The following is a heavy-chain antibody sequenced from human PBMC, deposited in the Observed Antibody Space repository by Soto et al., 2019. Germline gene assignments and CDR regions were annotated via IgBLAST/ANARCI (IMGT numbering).Heavy chain of an antibody. J-gene: IGHJ4*02. CDR1: GGSISSGGYY. CDR2: IYYSGST. Sequence: SETLSLTCTVSGGSISSGGYYWSWIRQHPGKGLEWIGYIYYSGSTYYNPSPKSRVTISVDTSKNQFSLKLSPVTAADTAVYYCARGAGIYDSSGYRGGHDYWGQGTLVTVSS. CDR3: ARGAGIYDSSGYRGGHDY. V-gene: IGHV4-31*03. D-gene: IGHD3-22*01.